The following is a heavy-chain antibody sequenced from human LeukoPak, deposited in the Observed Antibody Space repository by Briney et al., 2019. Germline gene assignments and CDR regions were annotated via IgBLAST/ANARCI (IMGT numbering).Heavy chain of an antibody. V-gene: IGHV3-21*01. D-gene: IGHD3-10*01. CDR3: AKDKGWFGELIEALDY. Sequence: GGSLRLSCAASGFSFSSYTVNWVRQAPGKGLEWVSSISGSSYYIYYADSVRGRFIISRDNSKNTLYLQMNSLRAEDTAVYYCAKDKGWFGELIEALDYWGQGTLVTVSS. CDR2: ISGSSYYI. J-gene: IGHJ4*02. CDR1: GFSFSSYT.